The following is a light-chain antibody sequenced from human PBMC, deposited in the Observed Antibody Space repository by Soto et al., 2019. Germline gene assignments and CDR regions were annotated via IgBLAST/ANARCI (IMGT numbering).Light chain of an antibody. CDR1: QSVSSNY. CDR3: QQYGSSLIFT. Sequence: IVLTQSPGTLSLSPGERATLSCRASQSVSSNYLAWYQQKPGQAPRLLIYGASSRATGIPDRFSGSGSGTDFTLTISRLEPEDFAVYYCQQYGSSLIFTFGPGTKEDIK. V-gene: IGKV3-20*01. CDR2: GAS. J-gene: IGKJ3*01.